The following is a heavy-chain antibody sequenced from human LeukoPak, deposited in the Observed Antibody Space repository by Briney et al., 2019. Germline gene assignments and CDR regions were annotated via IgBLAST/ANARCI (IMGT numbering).Heavy chain of an antibody. CDR3: ARDPTYYYDSSGIY. CDR1: GFIFSNYA. D-gene: IGHD3-22*01. Sequence: GGSLRLSCAASGFIFSNYAIHWVRQAPGKGLEWVAVISHDGSNKNYANSVKGRFTISRDNSKNTLYLQMNSLRGEDTAVYYCARDPTYYYDSSGIYWGQGTLVTVSS. V-gene: IGHV3-30*04. J-gene: IGHJ4*02. CDR2: ISHDGSNK.